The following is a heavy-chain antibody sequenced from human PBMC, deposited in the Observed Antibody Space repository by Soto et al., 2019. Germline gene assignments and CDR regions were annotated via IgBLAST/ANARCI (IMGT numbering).Heavy chain of an antibody. CDR3: ASVPYSLDFGELDY. D-gene: IGHD4-17*01. J-gene: IGHJ4*02. Sequence: EVQLVESGGDLVQPGGSLRLSCAASGFTFSSYSMNWVRQAPGKGLEWVSYISSSSGTIYYADSVKGRFTISRDKAKNSLYLQMNSLRDEDTAVYYCASVPYSLDFGELDYWGQGTLVTVSS. V-gene: IGHV3-48*02. CDR1: GFTFSSYS. CDR2: ISSSSGTI.